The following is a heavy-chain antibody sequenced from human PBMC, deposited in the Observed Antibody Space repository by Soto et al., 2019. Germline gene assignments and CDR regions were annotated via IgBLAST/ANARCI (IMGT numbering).Heavy chain of an antibody. V-gene: IGHV1-8*01. CDR3: ARYPYTSYCSDGSCSYDAFDI. CDR2: MNPNSGNT. J-gene: IGHJ3*02. CDR1: GYSFTSYD. D-gene: IGHD2-15*01. Sequence: ASGKVSCKASGYSFTSYDVNWVRQATGQRLEWMGWMNPNSGNTAFAEKFQGRVTMTRDTPISTAYMELSGLTSEDTAVYYCARYPYTSYCSDGSCSYDAFDIWGQGTVVTVSS.